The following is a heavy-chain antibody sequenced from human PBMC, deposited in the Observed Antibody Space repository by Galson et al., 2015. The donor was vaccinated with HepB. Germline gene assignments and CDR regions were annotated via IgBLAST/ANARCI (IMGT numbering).Heavy chain of an antibody. Sequence: SLRLSCAASGFTVSSNYMSWVRQAPGKGLEWVSVIYSGGSTYYADSVKGRFTISRDNSKNTLYLQMNSLRAEDTAVYYCARGGGEWVYDYVWGSYRSGYYFDYWGQGTLVTVSS. D-gene: IGHD3-16*02. V-gene: IGHV3-53*01. CDR3: ARGGGEWVYDYVWGSYRSGYYFDY. CDR2: IYSGGST. J-gene: IGHJ4*02. CDR1: GFTVSSNY.